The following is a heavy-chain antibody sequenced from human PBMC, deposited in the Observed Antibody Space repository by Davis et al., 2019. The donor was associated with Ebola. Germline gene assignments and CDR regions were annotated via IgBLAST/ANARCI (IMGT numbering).Heavy chain of an antibody. Sequence: SETLSLTCTVSGGSINSGGYYWSWIRQHPGKGLEWIAHIYYSGTTYYNPSLKSRVSMSVDTSKNQVSLKLTSVTAADTAIYFCARGVANMSRGRYYHYLDVWGTGTTVTVSS. CDR2: IYYSGTT. CDR1: GGSINSGGYY. CDR3: ARGVANMSRGRYYHYLDV. D-gene: IGHD2-15*01. J-gene: IGHJ6*03. V-gene: IGHV4-31*03.